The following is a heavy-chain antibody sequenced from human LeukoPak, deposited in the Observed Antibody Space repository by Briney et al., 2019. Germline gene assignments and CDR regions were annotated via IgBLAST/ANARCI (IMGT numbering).Heavy chain of an antibody. J-gene: IGHJ3*02. CDR3: TRGKDIVVEGAFDI. CDR2: IRSKAYGGTT. V-gene: IGHV3-49*04. D-gene: IGHD2-2*01. Sequence: PGGSLRLSCTASGFTFGDYAMSWVRQAPGKGLEWVGFIRSKAYGGTTEYAASVKGRFTISRDDSKSIAYLQMNSLKTEDTAVYYCTRGKDIVVEGAFDIWGQGTMVTVSS. CDR1: GFTFGDYA.